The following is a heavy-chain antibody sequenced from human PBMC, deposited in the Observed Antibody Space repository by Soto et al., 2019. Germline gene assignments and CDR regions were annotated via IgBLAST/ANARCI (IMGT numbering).Heavy chain of an antibody. V-gene: IGHV4-38-2*02. Sequence: ESLSLTGAFSGYSISSGYYWGWIRQPPGKGLEWIGSIYHSGSTYYNPSIKSRVTISVDTSKNQFYLKLSSVTAADTDVYYCARDRGGGDLYYFDYWGQGTLVTVSS. CDR1: GYSISSGYY. CDR2: IYHSGST. J-gene: IGHJ4*02. CDR3: ARDRGGGDLYYFDY. D-gene: IGHD2-21*02.